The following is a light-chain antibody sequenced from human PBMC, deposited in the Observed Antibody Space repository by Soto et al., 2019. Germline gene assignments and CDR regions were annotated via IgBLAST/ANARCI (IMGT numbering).Light chain of an antibody. CDR1: QSISSW. Sequence: DIQMTQSPSTLSASVGDRVFITCRASQSISSWLAWYQQKPGKAPNLLIYRASTLKSGIPSRFSGSGSGTEFTLTISSLQPDDFATYYCQQYDRASWTFGQGTKVEIK. J-gene: IGKJ1*01. CDR3: QQYDRASWT. CDR2: RAS. V-gene: IGKV1-5*03.